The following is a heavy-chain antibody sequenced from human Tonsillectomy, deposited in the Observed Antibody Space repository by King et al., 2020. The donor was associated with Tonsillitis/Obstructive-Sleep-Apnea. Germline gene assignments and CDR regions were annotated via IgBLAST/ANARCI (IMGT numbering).Heavy chain of an antibody. CDR1: GYTFTSHY. Sequence: QLVQSGTEVKKPGASVKVSCKASGYTFTSHYIHWVRQAPGQGLEWMGIINPSGGSTGYAQKFQGRLTMTRDTPTSTVYMELSSLRSEDTAVYYCARDLLKGVQGLITYFYMDVWGKGTTVTVSS. CDR3: ARDLLKGVQGLITYFYMDV. D-gene: IGHD3-10*01. V-gene: IGHV1-46*01. J-gene: IGHJ6*03. CDR2: INPSGGST.